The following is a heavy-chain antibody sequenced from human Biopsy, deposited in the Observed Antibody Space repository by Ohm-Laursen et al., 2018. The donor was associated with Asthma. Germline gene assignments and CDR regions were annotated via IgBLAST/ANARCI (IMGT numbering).Heavy chain of an antibody. CDR3: ARTYYDFLTGQVNDAFDI. V-gene: IGHV1-3*01. Sequence: SVKVSCKASGYTFISYAIHWVRQAPGQRLEWMGWINAGNGNTKYSQKVQGRVTITRDTSASTAYMDLSSLRSEDTAVYYCARTYYDFLTGQVNDAFDIWGQGTMVTVSS. CDR2: INAGNGNT. J-gene: IGHJ3*02. CDR1: GYTFISYA. D-gene: IGHD3-9*01.